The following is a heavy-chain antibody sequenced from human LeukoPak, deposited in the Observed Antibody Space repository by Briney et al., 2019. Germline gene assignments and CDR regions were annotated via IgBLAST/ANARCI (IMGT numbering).Heavy chain of an antibody. CDR1: GYTFTGYY. CDR2: INPNSGGT. CDR3: ARDSNGEGHFDY. D-gene: IGHD2-8*01. J-gene: IGHJ4*02. V-gene: IGHV1-2*02. Sequence: ASVKVSCKASGYTFTGYYMHWVRQAPGQGLEWMGWINPNSGGTNYAQKFQGRVTMTRDTSISTAYMELSGLRSDDTAVYYCARDSNGEGHFDYWGQGTLVTVSS.